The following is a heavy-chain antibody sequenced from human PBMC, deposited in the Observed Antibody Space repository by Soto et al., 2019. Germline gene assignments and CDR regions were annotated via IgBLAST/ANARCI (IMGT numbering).Heavy chain of an antibody. CDR3: ISSTSETAVAGTGYFQH. CDR2: INHSGST. D-gene: IGHD6-19*01. V-gene: IGHV4-34*01. CDR1: GGSFSGYY. J-gene: IGHJ1*01. Sequence: PSETLSLTCAVYGGSFSGYYWSWIRQPPGKGLEWIGEINHSGSTNYNPSLKSRVTISVDTSKNQFSLKLSSVTAADTAVYYCISSTSETAVAGTGYFQHWGQGTLVTVS.